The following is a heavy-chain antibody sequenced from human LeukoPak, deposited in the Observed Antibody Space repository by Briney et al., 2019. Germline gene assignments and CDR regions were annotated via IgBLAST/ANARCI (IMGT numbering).Heavy chain of an antibody. V-gene: IGHV3-23*01. J-gene: IGHJ3*02. Sequence: GGSLRLSCAASGFTFSSYAMSWVRQAPGKGLEWVSAISGSGGSTYYADSVKGRFTISRDNSKNTLYLQMNSLRAEDTAVYYCARVHPDSSGWYLGQNDAFDIWGQGTMVTVSS. CDR3: ARVHPDSSGWYLGQNDAFDI. D-gene: IGHD6-19*01. CDR1: GFTFSSYA. CDR2: ISGSGGST.